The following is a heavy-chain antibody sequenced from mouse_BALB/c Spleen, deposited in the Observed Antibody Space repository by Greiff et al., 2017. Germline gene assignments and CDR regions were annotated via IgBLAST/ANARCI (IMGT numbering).Heavy chain of an antibody. CDR1: GFSLTSYG. CDR3: AKYDGCYYYAMDY. Sequence: VKLVESGPGLVAPSQSLSITCTVSGFSLTSYGVHWVRQPPGKGLEWLGVIWAGGSTNYNSALMSRLSISKDNSKSQVFLKMNSLQTDDTAMYYCAKYDGCYYYAMDYWGQGTSVTVSS. V-gene: IGHV2-9*02. D-gene: IGHD2-3*01. J-gene: IGHJ4*01. CDR2: IWAGGST.